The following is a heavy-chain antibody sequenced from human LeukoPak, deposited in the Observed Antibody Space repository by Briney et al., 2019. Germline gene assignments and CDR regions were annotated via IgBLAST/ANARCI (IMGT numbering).Heavy chain of an antibody. V-gene: IGHV5-51*01. J-gene: IGHJ6*03. Sequence: GESLKISCQGSGYTFTSYWIGWVRQMPGKGLEWMGIIYPGDSDTRYSPSFQGQVTISADKSISTAFLQWSSLKASDTAMYYCARQQVYGITAAGPAISYYYYCMDVWGKGTTVTISS. CDR3: ARQQVYGITAAGPAISYYYYCMDV. CDR1: GYTFTSYW. D-gene: IGHD6-13*01. CDR2: IYPGDSDT.